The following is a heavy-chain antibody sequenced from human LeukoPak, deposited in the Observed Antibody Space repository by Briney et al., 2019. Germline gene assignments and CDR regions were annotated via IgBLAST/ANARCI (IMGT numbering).Heavy chain of an antibody. D-gene: IGHD3-22*01. V-gene: IGHV3-30*02. CDR2: IRYDGSNK. CDR1: GFTFSSYG. CDR3: AKGLYSYNSSGFPA. J-gene: IGHJ5*02. Sequence: PGGSLRLSCAASGFTFSSYGMHWVRQAPGKGLEWVAFIRYDGSNKYYADSVKGRFTISRDNSKNTLYMQMTSLRPEDTAVYYCAKGLYSYNSSGFPAWGQGTLVTVSS.